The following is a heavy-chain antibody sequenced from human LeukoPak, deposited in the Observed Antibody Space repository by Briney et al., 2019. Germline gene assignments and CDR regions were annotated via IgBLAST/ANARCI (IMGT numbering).Heavy chain of an antibody. V-gene: IGHV4-61*02. CDR1: GGSISSSSYY. D-gene: IGHD6-13*01. J-gene: IGHJ4*02. CDR3: ARIRSSWFHFDY. Sequence: TSETLSLTCTVSGGSISSSSYYWSWIRQPAGKGLEWIGRIYTSGSTNYNPSLKSRVTMSVDTSKNQFSLKLSSVTAADTAVYYCARIRSSWFHFDYWGQGTLVTVSS. CDR2: IYTSGST.